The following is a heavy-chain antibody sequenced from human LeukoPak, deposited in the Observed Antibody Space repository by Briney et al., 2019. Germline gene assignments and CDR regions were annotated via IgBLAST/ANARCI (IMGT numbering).Heavy chain of an antibody. J-gene: IGHJ5*02. V-gene: IGHV3-48*03. D-gene: IGHD5-12*01. CDR2: ISSSGSTI. CDR3: AKVTGYVRNWFDP. Sequence: GGSLRLSCAASGFTFSSYEMNWVRQAPGKGLEWVSYISSSGSTIYYADSVKGRFTISRDNAKNSLYLQMNSLRAEDTAVYYCAKVTGYVRNWFDPWGQGTLVTVSS. CDR1: GFTFSSYE.